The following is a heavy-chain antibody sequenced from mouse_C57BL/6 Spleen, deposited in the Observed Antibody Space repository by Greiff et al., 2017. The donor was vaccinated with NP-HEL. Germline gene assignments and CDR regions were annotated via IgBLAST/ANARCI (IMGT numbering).Heavy chain of an antibody. CDR3: AREGLYYGSSYYYAMDY. CDR1: GYTFTDYY. Sequence: VQLQQSGAELVRSGASVKLSCKASGYTFTDYYINWVKQRPGQGLEWIARIYPGSGNTYYNEKFKGKATLTAEKSSSTAYMQLSSLTSEDSAVYFCAREGLYYGSSYYYAMDYWGQGTSVTVSS. J-gene: IGHJ4*01. V-gene: IGHV1-76*01. D-gene: IGHD1-1*01. CDR2: IYPGSGNT.